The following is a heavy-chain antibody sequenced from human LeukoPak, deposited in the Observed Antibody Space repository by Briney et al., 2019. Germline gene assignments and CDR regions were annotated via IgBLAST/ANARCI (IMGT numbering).Heavy chain of an antibody. CDR1: GFTFSSYE. J-gene: IGHJ4*02. D-gene: IGHD6-19*01. CDR2: ISSSGSTI. Sequence: GGPLRLSCAASGFTFSSYEMNWVRQAPGKGLEWVSYISSSGSTIYYADSVKGRFTISRDNAKNSLYLQMNSLRAEDTAVYYCAVGEQWLVDRVDYWGQGTLVTVSS. V-gene: IGHV3-48*03. CDR3: AVGEQWLVDRVDY.